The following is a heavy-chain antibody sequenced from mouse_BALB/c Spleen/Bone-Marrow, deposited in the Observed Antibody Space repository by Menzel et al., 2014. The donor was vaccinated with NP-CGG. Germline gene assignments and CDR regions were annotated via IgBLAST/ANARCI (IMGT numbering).Heavy chain of an antibody. J-gene: IGHJ3*01. CDR3: ARLGYYGSFAY. Sequence: DVKLQESGGGLVQPGGSLKLSCAASGFDFSRYWMSWVRQAPGKGLEWIGEINPDSNTINYTPSLKDKFIISRDNAKNTLYLQMSKVRSEDTAFYYCARLGYYGSFAYWGQGTLVTVSA. D-gene: IGHD1-2*01. CDR2: INPDSNTI. CDR1: GFDFSRYW. V-gene: IGHV4-1*02.